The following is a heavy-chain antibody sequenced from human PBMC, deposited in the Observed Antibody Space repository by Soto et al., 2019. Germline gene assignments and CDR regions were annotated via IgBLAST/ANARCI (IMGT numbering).Heavy chain of an antibody. V-gene: IGHV3-48*01. Sequence: EVQLVEAGGGLVQPGGSLRLSCAASEFTFSNYDMSWVRQAPGKGLEWVSYISGGGGKIYYADSVKGRFTISRDNARNSMSLLIKSLRCEVTPMYYIAVRNNFHAVSAYNFEYWGQGTVVTVSS. D-gene: IGHD2-21*01. CDR1: EFTFSNYD. J-gene: IGHJ4*01. CDR3: AVRNNFHAVSAYNFEY. CDR2: ISGGGGKI.